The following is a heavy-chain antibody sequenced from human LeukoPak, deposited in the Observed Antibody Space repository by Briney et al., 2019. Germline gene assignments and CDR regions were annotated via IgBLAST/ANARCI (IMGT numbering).Heavy chain of an antibody. CDR3: AKQAVAGSFYIDY. V-gene: IGHV3-30*02. J-gene: IGHJ4*02. D-gene: IGHD6-19*01. CDR2: IRYDGSNK. CDR1: GFTFSNYG. Sequence: GGSLRLSCAASGFTFSNYGMHWVRQAPGKGLEWVAFIRYDGSNKYYADPVKGRFTISRDNSKNTLYLQMNSLRAEDTAVYYCAKQAVAGSFYIDYWGQGTLVTVSS.